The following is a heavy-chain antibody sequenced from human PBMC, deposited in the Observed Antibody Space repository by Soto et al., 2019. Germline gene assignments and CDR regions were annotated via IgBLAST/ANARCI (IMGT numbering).Heavy chain of an antibody. J-gene: IGHJ4*02. CDR1: GFTFSSYA. D-gene: IGHD3-3*01. Sequence: QTGGSLRLSCAASGFTFSSYAMSWVRQAPGKGLEWVSAISGSGGSTYYADSVKGRFTISRDNSKNTLYLQMNSLRAEDTAVYYCAKNLWYYDFWSGYGLWGQGTLVTVSS. V-gene: IGHV3-23*01. CDR2: ISGSGGST. CDR3: AKNLWYYDFWSGYGL.